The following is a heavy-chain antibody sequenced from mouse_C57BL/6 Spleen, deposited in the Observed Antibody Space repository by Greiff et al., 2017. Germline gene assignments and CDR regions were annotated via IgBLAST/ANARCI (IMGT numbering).Heavy chain of an antibody. CDR2: NDPETGGT. D-gene: IGHD1-1*01. J-gene: IGHJ2*01. V-gene: IGHV1-15*01. Sequence: QVQLQQSGAELVRPGASVTLSCKASGYTFTDYEMHWVKQTPVHGLAWIGANDPETGGTAYNQKFKGKAILTVDKSSSTAYMELRSLTSEDSAVYYYTVVNFDYWGQGTTLTVSS. CDR1: GYTFTDYE. CDR3: TVVNFDY.